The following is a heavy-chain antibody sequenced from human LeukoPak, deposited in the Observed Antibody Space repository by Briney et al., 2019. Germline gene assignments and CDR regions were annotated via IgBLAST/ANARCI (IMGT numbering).Heavy chain of an antibody. CDR3: ARYPGYYYYYMDV. CDR2: IYHSGST. J-gene: IGHJ6*03. Sequence: SETLSLTCTVSGYSISSGYYWGWIRQPPGKGLEWIGSIYHSGSTYYNPSLKSRVTISVDTSKNQFSLKLNSVTAADTAVYYCARYPGYYYYYMDVWGKGTTVTISS. V-gene: IGHV4-38-2*02. CDR1: GYSISSGYY.